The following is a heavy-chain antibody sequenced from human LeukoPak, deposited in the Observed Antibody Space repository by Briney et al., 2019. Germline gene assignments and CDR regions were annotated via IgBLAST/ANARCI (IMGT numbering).Heavy chain of an antibody. V-gene: IGHV3-48*04. D-gene: IGHD3-9*01. CDR1: GFTFSSYS. CDR3: ARGERYYDILTGLY. CDR2: ISSSSSTI. J-gene: IGHJ4*02. Sequence: GGSLRLSCAASGFTFSSYSMNWVRQAPGKGLEWVSYISSSSSTIYYADSVKGRFTISRDNAKNSLYLQMNSLRAEDTAVYYCARGERYYDILTGLYWGQGTLVTVSS.